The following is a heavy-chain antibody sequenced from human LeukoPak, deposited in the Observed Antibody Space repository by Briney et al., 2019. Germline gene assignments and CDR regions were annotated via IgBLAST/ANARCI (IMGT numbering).Heavy chain of an antibody. J-gene: IGHJ5*02. CDR2: IHDGGST. CDR1: GASMTVYY. V-gene: IGHV4-59*01. D-gene: IGHD3-10*01. CDR3: ARGVSPSWFTWFDH. Sequence: SETLSLTCTVSGASMTVYYWTWIRQAPGKELEWIGYIHDGGSTNYNPSLKNRVTMLVDRSKNQFSLKLNSVTAADTAVYYCARGVSPSWFTWFDHWGQGTLVTVSS.